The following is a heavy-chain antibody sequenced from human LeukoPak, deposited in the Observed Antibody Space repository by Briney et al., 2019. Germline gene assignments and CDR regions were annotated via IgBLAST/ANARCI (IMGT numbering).Heavy chain of an antibody. CDR3: TRSGFGGGVHFDY. J-gene: IGHJ4*02. CDR2: MNPNSGDT. D-gene: IGHD3-16*01. V-gene: IGHV1-8*01. Sequence: ASVKVSCKASGYTFTSYDINWVRQAAGQGPEWMGWMNPNSGDTGYVEKFQGRVTMTRDTSITTAYMELSSLRSEDTAVYYCTRSGFGGGVHFDYWGQGTPVTVSS. CDR1: GYTFTSYD.